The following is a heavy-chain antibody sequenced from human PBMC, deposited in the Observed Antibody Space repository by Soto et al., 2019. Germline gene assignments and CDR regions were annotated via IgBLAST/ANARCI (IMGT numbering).Heavy chain of an antibody. Sequence: QVQLVQSGAEVKKPGASVKVSCKASGYTFTSYGISWVRQAPGQGLEWMGWISAYNGNTNYAQKLQGRVTMTTHTSTSTAYMELRSLRSDDTAVYYCARDPPLYCSGGSCYTWSLYFDYWGQGTLVTVSS. D-gene: IGHD2-15*01. V-gene: IGHV1-18*01. CDR1: GYTFTSYG. J-gene: IGHJ4*02. CDR3: ARDPPLYCSGGSCYTWSLYFDY. CDR2: ISAYNGNT.